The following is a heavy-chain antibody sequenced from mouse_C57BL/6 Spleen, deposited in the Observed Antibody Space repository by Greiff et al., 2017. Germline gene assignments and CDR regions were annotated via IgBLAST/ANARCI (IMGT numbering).Heavy chain of an antibody. CDR3: ARREGLYDGYPAEFAY. Sequence: VQLQESGAELARPGASVKLSCKASGYTFTSYGISWVKQRTGQGLEWIGEIYPRSGNTYYNEKFKGKATLTADKSSSTAYMGLRSLTSEDSAVYFCARREGLYDGYPAEFAYWGQGTLVTVSA. CDR1: GYTFTSYG. J-gene: IGHJ3*01. D-gene: IGHD2-3*01. V-gene: IGHV1-81*01. CDR2: IYPRSGNT.